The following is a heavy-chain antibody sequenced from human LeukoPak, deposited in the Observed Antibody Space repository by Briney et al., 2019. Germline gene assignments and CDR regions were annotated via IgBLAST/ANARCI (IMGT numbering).Heavy chain of an antibody. Sequence: ASVKVSCTASGYTFINYGITWVRQAPGQGLEWMGWISAYNSAYNGNTHYAQKLQGRVTMTTDTSTNTGYMEPRSLRSDDTAVYYCAREYGSGSYTGIDYWGQGTLVTVSS. CDR1: GYTFINYG. J-gene: IGHJ4*02. V-gene: IGHV1-18*01. CDR2: ISAYNSAYNGNT. D-gene: IGHD3-10*01. CDR3: AREYGSGSYTGIDY.